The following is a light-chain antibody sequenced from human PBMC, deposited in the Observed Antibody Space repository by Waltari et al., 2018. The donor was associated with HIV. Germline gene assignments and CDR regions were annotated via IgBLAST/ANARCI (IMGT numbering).Light chain of an antibody. CDR2: RNN. J-gene: IGLJ2*01. CDR3: AAWDDSLSGYVV. V-gene: IGLV1-47*01. Sequence: QSVLTQPPSASGTPGQRVTISCSGSSSNIGSNYVYWYPQLPGTAPKLLIQRNNQRPSGVPDRFSGSKSGTSASLAISGLRSEDEADYYCAAWDDSLSGYVVFGGGTKLTVL. CDR1: SSNIGSNY.